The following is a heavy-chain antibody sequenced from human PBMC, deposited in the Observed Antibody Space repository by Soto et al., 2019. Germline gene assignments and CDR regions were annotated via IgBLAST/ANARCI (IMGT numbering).Heavy chain of an antibody. CDR1: GYSFTSYW. V-gene: IGHV5-51*01. J-gene: IGHJ4*02. D-gene: IGHD6-13*01. Sequence: PGESLKISCKGSGYSFTSYWIGWVRQMPGKGLEWMGIIYPGDSDTRYSPSFQGQVTISADKSISTAYLQWSSLKASDTAMYYCARVPYGMYSSSWYLVYWGQGTLVTVSS. CDR2: IYPGDSDT. CDR3: ARVPYGMYSSSWYLVY.